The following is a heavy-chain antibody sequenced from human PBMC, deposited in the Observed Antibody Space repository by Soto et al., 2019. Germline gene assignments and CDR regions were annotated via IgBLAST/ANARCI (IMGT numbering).Heavy chain of an antibody. J-gene: IGHJ6*03. CDR3: AKDNMVRGPYDYYYYMDV. CDR2: ISWNSGSI. CDR1: GFTFDDYA. V-gene: IGHV3-9*01. D-gene: IGHD3-10*01. Sequence: GGSLRLSCAASGFTFDDYAMHWVRQAPGKGLEWVSGISWNSGSIGYADSVKGRFTISRDNAKNSLYLQMNSLRAEDTALYYCAKDNMVRGPYDYYYYMDVWGKGTTVTVSS.